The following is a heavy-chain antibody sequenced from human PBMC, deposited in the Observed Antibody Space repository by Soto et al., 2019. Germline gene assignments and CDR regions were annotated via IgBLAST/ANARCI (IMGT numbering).Heavy chain of an antibody. D-gene: IGHD1-26*01. CDR2: ISYDGSNK. V-gene: IGHV3-30*18. CDR1: GFTFSSYG. J-gene: IGHJ4*02. Sequence: QVQLVESGGGVVQPGRSLRLSCAASGFTFSSYGMHWVRQAPGKGLEWVAVISYDGSNKYYADSVKGRFTISRDNSKNTLYLQMNSLRAEDTAVYYCAKDKGIVGATTHYWGQGTLVTVSS. CDR3: AKDKGIVGATTHY.